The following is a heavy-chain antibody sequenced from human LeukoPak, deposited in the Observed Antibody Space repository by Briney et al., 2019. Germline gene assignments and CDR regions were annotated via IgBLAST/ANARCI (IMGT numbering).Heavy chain of an antibody. CDR3: ARDTMVDAFDI. J-gene: IGHJ3*02. CDR1: GFTFSSYW. D-gene: IGHD3-10*01. CDR2: IKQDGSEK. V-gene: IGHV3-7*01. Sequence: PGGSLRLSCAASGFTFSSYWMSWVRQAPGKGLEWVANIKQDGSEKYYVDSVKGRFTISRGNAKNSLYLQMNSLRAEDTAVYYCARDTMVDAFDIWGQGTMVTVSS.